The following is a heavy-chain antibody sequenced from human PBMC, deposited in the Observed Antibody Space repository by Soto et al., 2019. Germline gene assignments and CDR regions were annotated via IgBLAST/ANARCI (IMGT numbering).Heavy chain of an antibody. V-gene: IGHV4-31*03. CDR1: GGSINSGGYY. J-gene: IGHJ4*02. CDR2: IYYSGST. Sequence: SETLSLTCTVSGGSINSGGYYWSWIRQHPGKGLEWIGYIYYSGSTYYNPSLKSRVTISVDTSKNQFSLELSSVTAADTAVYYCARGVIYSGNFDYWGQGTLVPVSS. D-gene: IGHD2-15*01. CDR3: ARGVIYSGNFDY.